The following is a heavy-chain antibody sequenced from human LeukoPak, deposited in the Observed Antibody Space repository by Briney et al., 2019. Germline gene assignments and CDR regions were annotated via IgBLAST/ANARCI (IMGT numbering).Heavy chain of an antibody. CDR1: GFTFSTYW. J-gene: IGHJ4*02. CDR3: AGDRGYLQFDY. Sequence: GGSLGLSCAASGFTFSTYWMSWVRQAPGKGLEWVAVIKQDGTEKYYVDSVKGRFTISRDNAKNSLYLQLNSLRAEDTAMYYCAGDRGYLQFDYWGQGTLVTVSS. CDR2: IKQDGTEK. D-gene: IGHD3-10*01. V-gene: IGHV3-7*03.